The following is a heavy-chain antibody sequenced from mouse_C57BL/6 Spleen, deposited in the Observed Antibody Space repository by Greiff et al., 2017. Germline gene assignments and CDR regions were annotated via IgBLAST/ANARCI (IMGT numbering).Heavy chain of an antibody. CDR2: IRSKSNNYAT. CDR1: GFSFNTYA. CDR3: VRQYYYGSRGWYFDV. D-gene: IGHD1-1*01. J-gene: IGHJ1*03. Sequence: EVQLVESGGGLVQPKGSLKLSCAASGFSFNTYAMNWVRQAPGKGLEWVARIRSKSNNYATYYADSVKDRFTISRDDSESMLYLQMNNLKTEDTAMYYCVRQYYYGSRGWYFDVWGTGTTVTVSS. V-gene: IGHV10-1*01.